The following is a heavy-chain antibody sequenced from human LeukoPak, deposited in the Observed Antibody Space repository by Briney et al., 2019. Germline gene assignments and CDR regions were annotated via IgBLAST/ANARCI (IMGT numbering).Heavy chain of an antibody. CDR3: AKAYSCGSKVYYYYGMDV. D-gene: IGHD5-18*01. J-gene: IGHJ6*02. CDR2: ISYDGSNK. V-gene: IGHV3-30*18. CDR1: GFTFSSYG. Sequence: GGSLRLSCAASGFTFSSYGMHWVRQAPGKGLEWVAVISYDGSNKYYADSVKGRFTISRDNSKNTLYLQMNSLRAEDTAVYYCAKAYSCGSKVYYYYGMDVWGQGTTVTVSS.